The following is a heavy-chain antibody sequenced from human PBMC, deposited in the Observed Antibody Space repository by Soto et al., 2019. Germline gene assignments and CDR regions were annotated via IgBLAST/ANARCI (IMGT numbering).Heavy chain of an antibody. CDR2: IWYDGSNK. V-gene: IGHV3-33*01. Sequence: QVQLVESGGGVVQPGRSLRLSCAASGFTFSSYGMHWVRQAPGKGLEWVAVIWYDGSNKYYADSVKGRFTISRDNSKNTRYLQMNGLRAEDTAVYYFARDGYYGSGSVDVWGQGTPVTVSS. J-gene: IGHJ6*02. D-gene: IGHD3-10*01. CDR1: GFTFSSYG. CDR3: ARDGYYGSGSVDV.